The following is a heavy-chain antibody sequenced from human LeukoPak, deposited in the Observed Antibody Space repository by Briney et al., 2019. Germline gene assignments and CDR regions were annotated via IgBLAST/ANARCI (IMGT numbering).Heavy chain of an antibody. J-gene: IGHJ4*02. V-gene: IGHV3-49*04. D-gene: IGHD3-22*01. CDR2: IRSKVYGGTT. Sequence: GGSLRLSCTASGFTFGDYVMSWVRQPPGKGLEWVGSIRSKVYGGTTEYAASVKGRFTISRDNSNSIAYLQMNSLKTEDTAVYYCVRDFYYYDSSGHPGWDYWGQGTPVTVSS. CDR1: GFTFGDYV. CDR3: VRDFYYYDSSGHPGWDY.